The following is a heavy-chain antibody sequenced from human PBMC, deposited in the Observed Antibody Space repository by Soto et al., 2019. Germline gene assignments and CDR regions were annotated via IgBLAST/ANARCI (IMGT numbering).Heavy chain of an antibody. V-gene: IGHV4-38-2*01. Sequence: SETLSLTCAVSGYSISSGCYWGWIRQPPGKGLEWIGSIYHSGSTYYNPSLKSRVTISVDKSKNQFSLKLSSVTAADTAVYYCARRDGQDYDSSGYSPHYYYYYGMDVWWQGTSVHVSS. CDR3: ARRDGQDYDSSGYSPHYYYYYGMDV. D-gene: IGHD3-22*01. CDR2: IYHSGST. J-gene: IGHJ6*01. CDR1: GYSISSGCY.